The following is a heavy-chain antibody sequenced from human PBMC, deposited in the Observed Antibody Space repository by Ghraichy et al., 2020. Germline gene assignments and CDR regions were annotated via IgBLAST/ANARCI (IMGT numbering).Heavy chain of an antibody. V-gene: IGHV1-58*01. Sequence: SVKVSCKPSGFTFTSSAVQWVRQARGQRLEWIGWIVVGSGNTNYAQKFQERVTITRDMSTSTAYMELSSLRSEDTAVYYCAADVSYNWYDAVFDYWGQGTLVTVSS. CDR2: IVVGSGNT. CDR1: GFTFTSSA. CDR3: AADVSYNWYDAVFDY. J-gene: IGHJ4*02. D-gene: IGHD1-1*01.